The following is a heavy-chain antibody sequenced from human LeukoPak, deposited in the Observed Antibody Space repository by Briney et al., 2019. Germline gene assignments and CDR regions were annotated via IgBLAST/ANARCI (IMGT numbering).Heavy chain of an antibody. V-gene: IGHV3-48*03. J-gene: IGHJ4*02. D-gene: IGHD5-18*01. Sequence: GGSLRLYCAASGFTFSTYEMNWVRQAPGKGLEWVSYISSSGSTIYYADSVKGRFTISRDNAKNSLYLQMNSLRAEDTAVYYCARRGYNYGHVDYWGQGTLVTVSS. CDR2: ISSSGSTI. CDR3: ARRGYNYGHVDY. CDR1: GFTFSTYE.